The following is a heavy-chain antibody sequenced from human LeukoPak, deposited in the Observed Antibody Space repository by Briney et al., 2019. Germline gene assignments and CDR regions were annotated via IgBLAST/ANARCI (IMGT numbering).Heavy chain of an antibody. V-gene: IGHV3-21*01. CDR3: ARPYGSGSYSAPQYYFGLDV. CDR1: GFNFDTYS. J-gene: IGHJ6*04. CDR2: ISSRSSYI. Sequence: GGSLRLSCAASGFNFDTYSMNWVRQAPGKGLEWVSFISSRSSYIYYADSEKGRFTISRDKAKNSLYLQMNSLRAEDTAVYYCARPYGSGSYSAPQYYFGLDVWGKGTTVIVSS. D-gene: IGHD3-10*01.